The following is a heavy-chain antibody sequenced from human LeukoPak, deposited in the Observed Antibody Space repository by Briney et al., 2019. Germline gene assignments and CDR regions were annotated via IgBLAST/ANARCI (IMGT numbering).Heavy chain of an antibody. CDR2: ISSSGSTI. Sequence: PGGSLRLSCAASGFTFSSYEMNWVRQAPGKGLEWVSYISSSGSTIYYADSVKGRFTISRDNAKNSLYLQMNSLRAEDTAVYYCARDRFRSSGRGAFDYWGQGTLVTVSS. V-gene: IGHV3-48*03. D-gene: IGHD3-22*01. J-gene: IGHJ4*02. CDR1: GFTFSSYE. CDR3: ARDRFRSSGRGAFDY.